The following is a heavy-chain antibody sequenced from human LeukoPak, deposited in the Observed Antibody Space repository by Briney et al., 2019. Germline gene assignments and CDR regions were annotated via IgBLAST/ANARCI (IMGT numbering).Heavy chain of an antibody. J-gene: IGHJ1*01. CDR1: GFTFSSYW. V-gene: IGHV3-74*01. Sequence: PGGSLRLSCAGSGFTFSSYWMHWVRQAPGKGLVWVSRLKSDGSSTSYADSVKGRFTIARDNAKNTLYLQMNSLRPEDTAVYYCARNDYLEDWGQGTLVTVPS. CDR3: ARNDYLED. CDR2: LKSDGSST.